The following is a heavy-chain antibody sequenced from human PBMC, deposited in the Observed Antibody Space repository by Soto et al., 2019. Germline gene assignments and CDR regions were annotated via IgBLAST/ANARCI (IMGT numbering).Heavy chain of an antibody. CDR1: GFTFSSYG. CDR2: ISYDGSNK. CDR3: AKGHYGTFDY. V-gene: IGHV3-30*18. J-gene: IGHJ4*02. D-gene: IGHD3-10*01. Sequence: GGSLRLSCAASGFTFSSYGMHWVRQAPGKGLEWVAVISYDGSNKYYADSVKGRFTISRDNSKNTLYLQMNSLRAEDTAVYYCAKGHYGTFDYWGQGTLVTVYS.